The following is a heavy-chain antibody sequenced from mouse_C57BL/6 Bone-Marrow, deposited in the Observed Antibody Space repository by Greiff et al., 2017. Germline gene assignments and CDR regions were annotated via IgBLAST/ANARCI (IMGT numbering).Heavy chain of an antibody. Sequence: EVMLVESGGGLVKPGGSLKLSCAASGFTFSDYGMHWVRQAPEKGLEWVAYISSGSSTIYYADTVKGRFTISRDNAKNTLFLQMASLRSEDTAMYYCAMPAGFAYWGQGTLVTVSA. J-gene: IGHJ3*01. CDR2: ISSGSSTI. CDR1: GFTFSDYG. V-gene: IGHV5-17*01. CDR3: AMPAGFAY.